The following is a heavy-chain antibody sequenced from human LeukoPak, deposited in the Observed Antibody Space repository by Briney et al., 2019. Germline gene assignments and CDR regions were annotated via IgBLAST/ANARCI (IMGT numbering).Heavy chain of an antibody. V-gene: IGHV3-7*01. Sequence: GGSLRLSCAASGFTFSSYWMSWVRQAPGKGLEWVANIKQDGSEKYYVDSVKGRFTISRDNAKNSLYLQMNSLRAEDTAVHYCARYDYVWGSYYMDVWGKGTTVTVSS. D-gene: IGHD3-16*01. CDR2: IKQDGSEK. J-gene: IGHJ6*03. CDR3: ARYDYVWGSYYMDV. CDR1: GFTFSSYW.